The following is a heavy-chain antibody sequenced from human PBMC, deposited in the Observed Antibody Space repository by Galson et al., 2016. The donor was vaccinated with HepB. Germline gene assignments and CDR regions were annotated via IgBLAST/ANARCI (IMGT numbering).Heavy chain of an antibody. CDR3: ARDGTYDPYFDH. D-gene: IGHD5-12*01. CDR2: INPKSGGT. V-gene: IGHV1-2*04. J-gene: IGHJ4*02. CDR1: GYTFSDYY. Sequence: QSGAEVKKTGESLKISCKASGYTFSDYYVHWVRQASGQGLEWMGWINPKSGGTNYAQKFQDWVAMTRDTSTSTVYMELSRLRSDDTAVYYCARDGTYDPYFDHWGQGTLVTVSS.